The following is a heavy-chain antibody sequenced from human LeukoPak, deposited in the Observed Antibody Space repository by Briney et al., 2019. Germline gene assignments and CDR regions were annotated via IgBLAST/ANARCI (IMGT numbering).Heavy chain of an antibody. CDR1: GFTFSSYA. CDR3: ARSTIFGVVIMGRYYYYMDV. J-gene: IGHJ6*03. CDR2: ISANGGTT. V-gene: IGHV3-23*01. D-gene: IGHD3-3*01. Sequence: GGSLRLSCATSGFTFSSYAITWVRQAPGKGLEWVSAISANGGTTYYADSVKGRFTISRDNAKNSLYLQMNSLRAEDTAVYYCARSTIFGVVIMGRYYYYMDVWGKGTTVTVSS.